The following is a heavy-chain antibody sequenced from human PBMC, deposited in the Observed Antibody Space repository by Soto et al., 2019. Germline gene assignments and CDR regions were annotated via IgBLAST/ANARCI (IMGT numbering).Heavy chain of an antibody. V-gene: IGHV3-33*01. CDR2: IWYDGSEK. Sequence: PGGSLRLSCAASGFTFSSHGMHWVRQAPGKGLEWVAVIWYDGSEKYCGDSVKGRFTISRDNSKNTLYLQMNSLRGEDTAVYYCARWGNWKVADYWGQGTLVTVSS. CDR1: GFTFSSHG. CDR3: ARWGNWKVADY. D-gene: IGHD1-1*01. J-gene: IGHJ4*02.